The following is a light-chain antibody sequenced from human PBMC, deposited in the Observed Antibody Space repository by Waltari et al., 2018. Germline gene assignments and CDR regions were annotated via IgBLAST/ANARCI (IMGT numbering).Light chain of an antibody. J-gene: IGLJ2*01. CDR2: ADR. CDR3: RVWDSSSGHPV. CDR1: NIGSKS. Sequence: SYELTQPRPVSVSPGQTARITCGGDNIGSKSVQWYQQKPPQAPVLVIYADRERPSGFPGRFSGANSVTTAPLTVIGVEAGDEADYCCRVWDSSSGHPVFGGCTLLTVL. V-gene: IGLV3-21*01.